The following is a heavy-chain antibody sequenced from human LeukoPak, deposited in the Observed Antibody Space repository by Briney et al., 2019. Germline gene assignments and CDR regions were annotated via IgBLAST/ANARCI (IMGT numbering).Heavy chain of an antibody. V-gene: IGHV3-23*01. CDR2: IGGSGRSA. Sequence: PGGSLRLSCAASGFTFSSYAMTWVRQAPGKGLEWVSVIGGSGRSAYYADSVKGRFTISRDNSRNTLYLQMNSLRAEDTAVYYCVTNLKVWGQGTTVTVTS. J-gene: IGHJ6*02. CDR3: VTNLKV. CDR1: GFTFSSYA. D-gene: IGHD3-9*01.